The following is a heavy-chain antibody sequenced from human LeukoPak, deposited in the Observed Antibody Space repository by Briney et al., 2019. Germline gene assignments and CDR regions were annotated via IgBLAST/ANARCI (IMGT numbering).Heavy chain of an antibody. V-gene: IGHV4-59*01. Sequence: PSETLSLTCTVSGASTSSYYWIWIRQPQGKGLEWIGHIYYDGSTNYNPSLKSRVTISVDTSKNQFSLNLSSVTAADTAVYYCARGAVVGKMSWFNPWGQGTLVTVSS. CDR2: IYYDGST. CDR1: GASTSSYY. D-gene: IGHD6-19*01. CDR3: ARGAVVGKMSWFNP. J-gene: IGHJ5*02.